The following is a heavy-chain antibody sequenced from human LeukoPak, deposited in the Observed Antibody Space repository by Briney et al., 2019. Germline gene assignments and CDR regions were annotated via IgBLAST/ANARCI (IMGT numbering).Heavy chain of an antibody. J-gene: IGHJ4*02. CDR1: GGTFSSYA. V-gene: IGHV1-69*04. Sequence: SVKVSCKASGGTFSSYAISWVRQAPGQGLEWMGRIIPILGIANYAQKFQGRVTITADKSTSTAYMELSSLRSEDTAVYYRARYSSSSGGDYFDYWGQGTLVTVSS. CDR3: ARYSSSSGGDYFDY. CDR2: IIPILGIA. D-gene: IGHD6-6*01.